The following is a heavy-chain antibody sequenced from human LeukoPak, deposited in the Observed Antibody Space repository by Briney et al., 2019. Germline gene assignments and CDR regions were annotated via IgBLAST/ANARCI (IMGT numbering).Heavy chain of an antibody. CDR3: ARARLWFGEAIHWLDP. J-gene: IGHJ5*02. Sequence: SETLSLTCTVSGGSISSSSYYWGWIRQPPGKGLEWIGSIYYSGSTYYNPSLKSRVTISVDTSKNQCSLKLSSVTAADTAVYYCARARLWFGEAIHWLDPWGQGTLVTVSS. CDR1: GGSISSSSYY. CDR2: IYYSGST. V-gene: IGHV4-39*01. D-gene: IGHD3-10*01.